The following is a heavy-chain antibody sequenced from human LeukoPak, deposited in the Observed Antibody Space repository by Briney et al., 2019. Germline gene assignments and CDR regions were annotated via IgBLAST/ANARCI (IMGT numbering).Heavy chain of an antibody. CDR1: GYSFAIYW. CDR3: ARGLCSGDNCRNLDY. J-gene: IGHJ4*02. V-gene: IGHV5-51*01. D-gene: IGHD2-15*01. CDR2: IYPADSGT. Sequence: GESLKISCKGSGYSFAIYWIGWVRQMPGKGLEWMGIIYPADSGTRYSPSFQGQVTISADKSISTAYLQWSSLKASDTAMYYCARGLCSGDNCRNLDYWGQGTLVTVSS.